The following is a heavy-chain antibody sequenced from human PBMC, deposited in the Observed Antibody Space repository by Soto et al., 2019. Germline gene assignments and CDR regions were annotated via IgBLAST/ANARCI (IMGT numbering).Heavy chain of an antibody. J-gene: IGHJ6*03. CDR1: GFTFSSYI. D-gene: IGHD2-2*03. V-gene: IGHV3-21*01. CDR2: ISSSSSYI. Sequence: GVSLRLSCAASGFTFSSYIMNRVRKAPGKGLEWVSSISSSSSYIYYADSVKGRFTISRDNAKNSLYLQMNSLRAEDTAVYYCARMDYYYYYMDVWGKGTTVTVSS. CDR3: ARMDYYYYYMDV.